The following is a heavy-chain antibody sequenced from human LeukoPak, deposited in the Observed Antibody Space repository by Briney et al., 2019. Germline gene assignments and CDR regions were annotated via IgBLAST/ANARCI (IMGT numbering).Heavy chain of an antibody. V-gene: IGHV4-38-2*01. Sequence: KPSENLSLTCAVSGYSISSGYSWGWIRQPPGKGLEWIGSIYHSGSTYYNPSLKSRVTISLDTSKNQFSLRLSSVTVADTAVYYCARQDVGCSSASCYWALGAFDIWGQGTMVTVSS. D-gene: IGHD2-2*01. CDR1: GYSISSGYS. CDR2: IYHSGST. J-gene: IGHJ3*02. CDR3: ARQDVGCSSASCYWALGAFDI.